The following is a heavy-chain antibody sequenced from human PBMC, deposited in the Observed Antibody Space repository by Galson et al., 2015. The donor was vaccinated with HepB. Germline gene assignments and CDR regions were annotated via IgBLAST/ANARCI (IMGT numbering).Heavy chain of an antibody. CDR1: GFTFSHAW. V-gene: IGHV3-15*01. CDR3: MCAYFDY. Sequence: SLRLSCAASGFTFSHAWMTWVRQAPGRGLEWVGRIKLKTDGGTTDYAAPVKGRFTISRDDSKNTLYLQMNSLKTEDTAVYYCMCAYFDYWGQGTLVTVSS. D-gene: IGHD4/OR15-4a*01. CDR2: IKLKTDGGTT. J-gene: IGHJ4*02.